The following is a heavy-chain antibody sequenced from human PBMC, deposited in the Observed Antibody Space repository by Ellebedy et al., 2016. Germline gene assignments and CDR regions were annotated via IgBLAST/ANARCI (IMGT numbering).Heavy chain of an antibody. CDR1: GASINSIRYF. CDR2: IYHTGVT. V-gene: IGHV4-39*07. D-gene: IGHD1-7*01. CDR3: ARVTLYDWNYNFDS. J-gene: IGHJ4*02. Sequence: SETLSLTCTVSGASINSIRYFWGWVRQPPGTGLEWIGAIYHTGVTHYNPSLQSRVTISVDTSNNQFSLNLTSVTAADTAVYYCARVTLYDWNYNFDSWGQGTLVTVSS.